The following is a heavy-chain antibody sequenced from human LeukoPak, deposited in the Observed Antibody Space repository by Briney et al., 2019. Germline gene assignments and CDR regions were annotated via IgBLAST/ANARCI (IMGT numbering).Heavy chain of an antibody. CDR3: ARSRRGWSYYFDY. Sequence: SETLSLTCTVSGGSISGHYWTWVRQPPGEGLEWIGQIHYSGKADYNPSLRSRITISVDTSKNQMSLKVTSVTAADTAVYYCARSRRGWSYYFDYWGQGTPVTVSS. CDR2: IHYSGKA. V-gene: IGHV4-59*11. J-gene: IGHJ4*02. D-gene: IGHD2-15*01. CDR1: GGSISGHY.